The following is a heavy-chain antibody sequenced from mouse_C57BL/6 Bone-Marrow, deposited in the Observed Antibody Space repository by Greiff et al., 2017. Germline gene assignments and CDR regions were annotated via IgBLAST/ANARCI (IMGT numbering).Heavy chain of an antibody. CDR3: ARSGRITTVVARNWYVDV. Sequence: QVQLQQPGAELVKPGASVKLSCKASGYTFTSYWMHWVKQRPGRGLEWIGRIDPNSGGTKYNEKFKSKATLTVDKPSSTAYMQLSSLTSEDSAVYYCARSGRITTVVARNWYVDVWGTGTTVTVSS. D-gene: IGHD1-1*01. V-gene: IGHV1-72*01. CDR1: GYTFTSYW. CDR2: IDPNSGGT. J-gene: IGHJ1*03.